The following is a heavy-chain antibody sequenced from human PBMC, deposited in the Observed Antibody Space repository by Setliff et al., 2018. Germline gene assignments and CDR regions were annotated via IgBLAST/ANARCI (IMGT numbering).Heavy chain of an antibody. CDR1: GYSFIRYY. V-gene: IGHV1-46*01. J-gene: IGHJ4*02. Sequence: GASVKVSCKTSGYSFIRYYMYWVRQAPGQGLEWMGLINVSGGSASYEQKFQGRVTMTRDTSTSTVYMEVNSLRSDDTAVYFCARGGVAAAGKKGVFEHWGQGTLVTVSS. CDR2: INVSGGSA. D-gene: IGHD6-13*01. CDR3: ARGGVAAAGKKGVFEH.